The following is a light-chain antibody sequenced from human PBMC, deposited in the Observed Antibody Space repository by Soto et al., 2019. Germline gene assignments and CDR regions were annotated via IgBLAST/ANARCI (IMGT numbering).Light chain of an antibody. J-gene: IGLJ1*01. CDR2: EVR. Sequence: QSALTQPASVSGSPGQSITISCTGTSSDIGGYDYVSWYQQRPGKAPKLMIYEVRYRPSGVSNRFSGSKSGNTASLTVSGLQAEDEAVYYCCSYTRTSNHYFFGSGTKVTVL. CDR3: CSYTRTSNHYF. CDR1: SSDIGGYDY. V-gene: IGLV2-14*01.